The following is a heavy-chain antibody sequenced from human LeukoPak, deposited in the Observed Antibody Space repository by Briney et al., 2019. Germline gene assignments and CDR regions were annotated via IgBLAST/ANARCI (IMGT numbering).Heavy chain of an antibody. J-gene: IGHJ6*03. Sequence: SVKVSCKASGGTFSSYAISWVRQAPGQGLEWMGGIIPIFGTANYAQKFEGRVTITTDESTSTAYMELSSLRSEDTAVYYCARATLGYCSGGSCYSPFYYYYYMDVWGKGTTVTVSS. V-gene: IGHV1-69*05. CDR2: IIPIFGTA. CDR3: ARATLGYCSGGSCYSPFYYYYYMDV. CDR1: GGTFSSYA. D-gene: IGHD2-15*01.